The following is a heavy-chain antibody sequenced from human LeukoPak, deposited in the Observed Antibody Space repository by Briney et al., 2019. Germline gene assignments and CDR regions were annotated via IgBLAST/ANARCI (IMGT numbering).Heavy chain of an antibody. Sequence: SGPTLVNPTQTLPLTCTVTGFSVTTDGVGVGWIRQAPGKALEWLSIIFWDGDKRYNSSLRNRLTITSDNSKNQVSLTMTNMAPVDTATYFCAYSPRRPSCSGGNCYYFDYWGQGILVTVSS. CDR3: AYSPRRPSCSGGNCYYFDY. J-gene: IGHJ4*02. D-gene: IGHD2-15*01. CDR1: GFSVTTDGVG. V-gene: IGHV2-5*02. CDR2: IFWDGDK.